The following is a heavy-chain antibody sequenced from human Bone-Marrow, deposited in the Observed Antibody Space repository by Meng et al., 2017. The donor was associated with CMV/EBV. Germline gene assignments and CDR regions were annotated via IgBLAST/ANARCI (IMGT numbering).Heavy chain of an antibody. CDR2: ISSSGSTI. CDR1: GFTFSSYE. Sequence: GGSLRLSCAASGFTFSSYEMNWVRQAPGKGLEWVSYISSSGSTIYYADSVMGRFTISRDNAKNSLYLQMNSLRAEDTAVYYCARHDSTNLYYFDYWGQRTLVTVSS. V-gene: IGHV3-48*03. D-gene: IGHD3-22*01. J-gene: IGHJ4*02. CDR3: ARHDSTNLYYFDY.